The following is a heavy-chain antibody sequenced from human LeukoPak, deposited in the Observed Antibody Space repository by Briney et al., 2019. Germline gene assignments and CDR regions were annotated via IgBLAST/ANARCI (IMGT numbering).Heavy chain of an antibody. CDR2: IIPILGIA. V-gene: IGHV1-69*04. CDR3: ARALEYSGSYWGDY. Sequence: SVKVSCKASGGTFSSYAISWVRQAPGQGLEWMGRIIPILGIANYAQKFQGRVTITADKSTSTAYVELSSLRSEDTAVYYCARALEYSGSYWGDYWGQGTLVTVSS. D-gene: IGHD1-26*01. J-gene: IGHJ4*02. CDR1: GGTFSSYA.